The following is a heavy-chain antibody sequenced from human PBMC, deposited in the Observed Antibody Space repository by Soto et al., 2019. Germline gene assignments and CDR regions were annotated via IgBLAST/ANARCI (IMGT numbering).Heavy chain of an antibody. D-gene: IGHD1-26*01. CDR1: GFTFSHYA. V-gene: IGHV3-30*18. Sequence: QVQLVESGGGVVQPGRSLRLSCAASGFTFSHYAMHWVRQAPGKGLEWVALMSYDGSNEYYADSVKGRFTISRDNSKNTLYLDMNSLRAEDTAVYYCAKDGSHNFDYWGQGTLVTVSS. CDR3: AKDGSHNFDY. CDR2: MSYDGSNE. J-gene: IGHJ4*02.